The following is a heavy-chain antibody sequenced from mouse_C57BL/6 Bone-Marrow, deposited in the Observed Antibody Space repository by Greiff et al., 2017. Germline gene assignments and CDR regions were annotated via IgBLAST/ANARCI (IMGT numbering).Heavy chain of an antibody. V-gene: IGHV1-49*01. J-gene: IGHJ2*01. CDR2: FTMYSDAT. D-gene: IGHD3-3*01. Sequence: LQQSPSDFFLPFSSFPFSFNYSYFAFMASAMHWVKQRPGHGLEWIGSFTMYSDATEYSENFKGKATLTANTSSSTAYMELSSLTSEDSAVYYCARGGWSYYFDYWGQGTTLTVSS. CDR1: YFAFMASA. CDR3: ARGGWSYYFDY.